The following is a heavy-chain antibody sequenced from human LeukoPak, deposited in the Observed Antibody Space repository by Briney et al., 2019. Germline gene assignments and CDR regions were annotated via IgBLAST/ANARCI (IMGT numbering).Heavy chain of an antibody. D-gene: IGHD2-21*01. Sequence: SVKVSCKASVDTFSIYAISWVRQAPAQGLEWMGGIISNFGTANYAQKSQGRVTITADESTSTAYMELSSLRSEDTAVYYCAREPVAYCGGDCLNWFDPWGQGTLVTVSS. V-gene: IGHV1-69*13. CDR1: VDTFSIYA. CDR3: AREPVAYCGGDCLNWFDP. J-gene: IGHJ5*02. CDR2: IISNFGTA.